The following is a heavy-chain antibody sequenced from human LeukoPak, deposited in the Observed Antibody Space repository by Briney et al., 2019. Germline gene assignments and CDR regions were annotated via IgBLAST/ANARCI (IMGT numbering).Heavy chain of an antibody. V-gene: IGHV3-7*01. CDR1: GFTFSSRDW. D-gene: IGHD1-26*01. Sequence: PGGSLRLSCVASGFTFSSRDWMTWVRHSRGKGLEWVATIKKDGSEKYYVESVKGRFTISRDNAENTLYLHMSSLRAEDTAVYYCTRGGRYTSYYWQYWGLGTLVTVSS. J-gene: IGHJ4*02. CDR2: IKKDGSEK. CDR3: TRGGRYTSYYWQY.